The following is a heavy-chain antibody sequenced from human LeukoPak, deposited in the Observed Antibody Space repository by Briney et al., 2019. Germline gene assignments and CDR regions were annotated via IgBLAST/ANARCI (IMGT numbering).Heavy chain of an antibody. J-gene: IGHJ4*02. V-gene: IGHV1-2*02. Sequence: WASVKVSCKASGYTFTDYYMHWVRQAPGQGLEWMGWINPHSGGTDHAQKFQGRVTMTRDTCISTAYMELSRLRCDDTAVYYCARDMDSGPDFFDYWGLGTLVTVSS. CDR3: ARDMDSGPDFFDY. CDR2: INPHSGGT. D-gene: IGHD1-26*01. CDR1: GYTFTDYY.